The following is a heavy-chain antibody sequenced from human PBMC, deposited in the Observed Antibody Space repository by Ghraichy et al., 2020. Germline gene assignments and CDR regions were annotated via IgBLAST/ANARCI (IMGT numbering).Heavy chain of an antibody. CDR3: ARETTVTSFGY. V-gene: IGHV4-59*01. J-gene: IGHJ4*02. CDR2: IYYSGST. CDR1: GGSISSYY. Sequence: SETLSLTCTVSGGSISSYYWSWIRQPPGKGLEWIGYIYYSGSTNYNPSLKSRVTISVDTSKNQFSLKLSSVTAADTAVYYCARETTVTSFGYWGQGTLVTVSS. D-gene: IGHD4-17*01.